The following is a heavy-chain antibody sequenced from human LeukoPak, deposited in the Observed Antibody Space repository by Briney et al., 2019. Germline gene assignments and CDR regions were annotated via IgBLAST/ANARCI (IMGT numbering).Heavy chain of an antibody. CDR1: GYTFTTYG. CDR3: AGGKRFGEGFDP. CDR2: ATTYNGNA. J-gene: IGHJ5*02. V-gene: IGHV1-18*01. Sequence: ASVKVSCKASGYTFTTYGISWVRQAPGQGLEWMGWATTYNGNADYAQNLQGRVTLTTDTATNTSYMELRSLRSADTAVYYCAGGKRFGEGFDPWGQGTLVTVSS. D-gene: IGHD3-10*01.